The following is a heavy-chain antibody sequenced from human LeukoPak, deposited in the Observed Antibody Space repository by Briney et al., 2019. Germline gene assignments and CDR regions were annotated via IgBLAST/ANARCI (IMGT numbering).Heavy chain of an antibody. CDR1: GFTFSSSW. V-gene: IGHV3-74*03. J-gene: IGHJ4*02. Sequence: PGGSLRLSCAASGFTFSSSWMHWVRQAPGKGLVWVSHINSDGSTTTYADSVRGRFTISRDNAKHTLYLQMNSLRAEDTAVYYCARAPNVGTPDYWGRGTLVTVSS. CDR2: INSDGSTT. D-gene: IGHD7-27*01. CDR3: ARAPNVGTPDY.